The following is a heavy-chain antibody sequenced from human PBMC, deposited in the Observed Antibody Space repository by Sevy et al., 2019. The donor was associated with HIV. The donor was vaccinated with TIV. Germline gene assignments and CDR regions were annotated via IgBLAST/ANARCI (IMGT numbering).Heavy chain of an antibody. CDR1: GFTFSSYE. J-gene: IGHJ6*02. CDR2: ISKSGSTI. V-gene: IGHV3-48*03. D-gene: IGHD3-22*01. CDR3: ARDTYYYYGSAFDPGYGIDV. Sequence: GGSLRLSCSASGFTFSSYEMNWVRQAPGKGLEWVSYISKSGSTIYYGDSVKGRFTISRDNAKNSLYLQMNSLRAEDTAGYYGARDTYYYYGSAFDPGYGIDVWGQGTTVTVSS.